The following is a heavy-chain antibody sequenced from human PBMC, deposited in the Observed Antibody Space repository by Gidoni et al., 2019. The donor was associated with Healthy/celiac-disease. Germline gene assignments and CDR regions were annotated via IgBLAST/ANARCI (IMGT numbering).Heavy chain of an antibody. CDR2: ISGSGGST. V-gene: IGHV3-23*01. D-gene: IGHD6-19*01. CDR3: AKAVAGLWAFDI. Sequence: EVQLLESGGGLVQPGGSLRLSCAASGFTFSSYAMSWVRQAPGKGLGLVSAISGSGGSTYYADSVKGRFTISRDNSKNTLYLQMNSLRAEDTAVYYCAKAVAGLWAFDIWGQGTMVTVSS. CDR1: GFTFSSYA. J-gene: IGHJ3*02.